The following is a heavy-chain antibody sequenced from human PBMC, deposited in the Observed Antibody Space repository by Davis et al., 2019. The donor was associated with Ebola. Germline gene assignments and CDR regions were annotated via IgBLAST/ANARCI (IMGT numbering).Heavy chain of an antibody. J-gene: IGHJ6*02. CDR1: GGSINNYF. D-gene: IGHD4-17*01. CDR3: ARGNYGDYIVLYYYNMDV. CDR2: IHYLGNT. V-gene: IGHV4-59*01. Sequence: PETLSLTCTVSGGSINNYFWSWIRQPPGKGLEWIGNIHYLGNTNYNPSLKSRVTMSVDTSKNQFSLKLSSVTAADTAVYYCARGNYGDYIVLYYYNMDVWGQGTTVTVSS.